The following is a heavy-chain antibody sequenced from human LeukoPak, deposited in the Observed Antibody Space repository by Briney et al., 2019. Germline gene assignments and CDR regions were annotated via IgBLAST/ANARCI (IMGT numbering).Heavy chain of an antibody. CDR2: IGSSSSSI. CDR3: ARETTVEAFDI. V-gene: IGHV3-21*01. CDR1: GFTFNSYS. Sequence: GGSLRLSCAASGFTFNSYSMNWVRQAPGKGLEWVSSIGSSSSSIYYADSVKGRSTISRDNAKNSLFLQMNSLRAEDTAVYYCARETTVEAFDIWGQGTMVTVSS. J-gene: IGHJ3*02. D-gene: IGHD4-23*01.